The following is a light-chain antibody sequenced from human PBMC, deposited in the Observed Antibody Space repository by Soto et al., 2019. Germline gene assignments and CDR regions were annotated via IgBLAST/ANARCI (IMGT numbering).Light chain of an antibody. J-gene: IGKJ3*01. V-gene: IGKV1-27*01. Sequence: DIQMTQSPTSLSASVGDRVTITCRASQDIRNFVAWYQQKPGKAAKLLIYAASTLQSGVSSRFRVSGSETDFTLTINSLQPEDVATYSCQKYSSVPVFGPGTKVEIK. CDR1: QDIRNF. CDR3: QKYSSVPV. CDR2: AAS.